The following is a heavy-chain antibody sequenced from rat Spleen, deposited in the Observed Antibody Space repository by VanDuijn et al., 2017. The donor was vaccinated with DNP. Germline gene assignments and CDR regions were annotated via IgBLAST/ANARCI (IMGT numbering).Heavy chain of an antibody. Sequence: EVQLVESGGGLVQPGRSLKLSCAVSGITFSDHNMAWVRQAPKTSLEWVATISYDGSSTYYRDSVKGRFTISRDNAKSTLYLQMDSLRSEDTATYYCAREGIYNNYFDYWGQGVMVTVSS. V-gene: IGHV5-7*01. D-gene: IGHD1-10*01. CDR3: AREGIYNNYFDY. CDR1: GITFSDHN. CDR2: ISYDGSST. J-gene: IGHJ2*01.